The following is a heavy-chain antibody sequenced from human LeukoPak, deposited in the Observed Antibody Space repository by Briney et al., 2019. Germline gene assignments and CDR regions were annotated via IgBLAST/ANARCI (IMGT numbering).Heavy chain of an antibody. V-gene: IGHV1-2*02. Sequence: GASVKVSCKASGYTFTGYYMHWVRQAPGQGLEWMGWINPNSGGTNYAQKFQGRVTMTRDTSISTAYMELSRLRSDDTAVYYCAKPYYYDSSGAESHLDYWGQGTLVTVSS. J-gene: IGHJ4*02. CDR1: GYTFTGYY. CDR3: AKPYYYDSSGAESHLDY. CDR2: INPNSGGT. D-gene: IGHD3-22*01.